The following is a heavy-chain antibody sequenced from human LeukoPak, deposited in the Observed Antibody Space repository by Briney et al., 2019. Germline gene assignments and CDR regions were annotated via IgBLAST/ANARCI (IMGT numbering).Heavy chain of an antibody. V-gene: IGHV3-30*18. J-gene: IGHJ4*02. Sequence: GGSLRLSCAASGFTFSSYGMHWVRQAPGKGLEWVAVISYDGSNKYYADSVKGRFTISRDNSKNTLYLQMNSLRAEDTAVYYCAKDQAVAGVSFDYWGQGTLVTVSS. D-gene: IGHD6-19*01. CDR3: AKDQAVAGVSFDY. CDR1: GFTFSSYG. CDR2: ISYDGSNK.